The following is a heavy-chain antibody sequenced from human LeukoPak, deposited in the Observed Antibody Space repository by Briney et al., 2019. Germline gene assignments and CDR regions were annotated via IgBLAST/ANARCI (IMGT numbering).Heavy chain of an antibody. CDR1: GFTFDDYA. CDR3: AREEGQWLAFDY. CDR2: ISGDSGST. D-gene: IGHD6-19*01. Sequence: GGSLRLSCAASGFTFDDYAMHWVRQAPGKGLEWVSLISGDSGSTYYADSVEGRFTISRDNTKTSLYLQMNSLRAEDTAVYYCAREEGQWLAFDYWGQGTLVTVSS. V-gene: IGHV3-43*02. J-gene: IGHJ4*01.